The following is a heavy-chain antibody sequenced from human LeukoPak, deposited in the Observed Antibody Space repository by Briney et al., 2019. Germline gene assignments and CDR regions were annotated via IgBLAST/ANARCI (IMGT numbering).Heavy chain of an antibody. CDR3: ARHEQGYCTSSSCRGSDY. CDR1: GGSIKSSPYY. J-gene: IGHJ4*02. CDR2: IYHSGST. Sequence: PSETLSLTCSVSGGSIKSSPYYWGWIRQPRGKGLEWIGSIYHSGSTYYNPSLKSRVTISIDTSKNQFSLKLSSVTAADTAVYYCARHEQGYCTSSSCRGSDYWGQGTLVTVSS. V-gene: IGHV4-39*01. D-gene: IGHD2-2*01.